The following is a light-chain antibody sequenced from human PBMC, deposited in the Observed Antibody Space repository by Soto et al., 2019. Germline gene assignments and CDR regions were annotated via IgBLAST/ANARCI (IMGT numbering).Light chain of an antibody. CDR3: QQNYNSRWT. J-gene: IGKJ1*01. CDR1: HGITTY. V-gene: IGKV1-39*01. Sequence: DIQMTQSPSSLSASIGDRVTITCRASHGITTYLNWFHQTPGKAPKLLIYSASILQTGVPSRFSGGGSGTQFTLTISSLQPEDVGGYFCQQNYNSRWTFGQGTEVEI. CDR2: SAS.